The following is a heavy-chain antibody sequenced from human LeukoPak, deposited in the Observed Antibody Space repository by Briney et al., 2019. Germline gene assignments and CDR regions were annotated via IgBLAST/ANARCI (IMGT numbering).Heavy chain of an antibody. CDR1: GYTFTSYD. J-gene: IGHJ4*02. CDR2: MNPNSGNT. D-gene: IGHD3-9*01. V-gene: IGHV1-8*01. CDR3: ARGPDDILTDDY. Sequence: ASVKVSCKASGYTFTSYDINWVRQATEQGLEWMGWMNPNSGNTGYPQKFQGRVTMTRNTSISTAYMELSSLRSEDTAVYYCARGPDDILTDDYWGQGTLVTVSS.